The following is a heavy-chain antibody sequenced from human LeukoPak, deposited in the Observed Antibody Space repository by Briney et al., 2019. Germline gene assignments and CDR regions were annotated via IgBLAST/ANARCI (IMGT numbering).Heavy chain of an antibody. V-gene: IGHV1-18*01. CDR2: ISAYNGNT. CDR3: ARDKDYIWGSSPKFDY. D-gene: IGHD3-16*01. J-gene: IGHJ4*02. CDR1: GYTFTSYG. Sequence: GASVKVSCKASGYTFTSYGISWVRQAPGQGLEWMGWISAYNGNTNYAQKLQGRVTMTTDTSTSTAYMKLRSLRSDDTAVYYCARDKDYIWGSSPKFDYWGQGTLVTVSS.